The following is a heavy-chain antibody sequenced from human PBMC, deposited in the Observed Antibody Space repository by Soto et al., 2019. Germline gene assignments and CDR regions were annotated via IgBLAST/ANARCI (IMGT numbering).Heavy chain of an antibody. D-gene: IGHD3-10*01. J-gene: IGHJ5*02. CDR3: ARAGTTMVRGVISGWFDP. Sequence: PSEXRSHTSTVADASISRYYWSWIGQPHGKGLEWIGYSYYSGSTNYNPSLKSRVTISVDTSKNQCSLKLSSVTAVDTAVYYCARAGTTMVRGVISGWFDPWGQGTLVTVSS. CDR2: SYYSGST. CDR1: DASISRYY. V-gene: IGHV4-59*01.